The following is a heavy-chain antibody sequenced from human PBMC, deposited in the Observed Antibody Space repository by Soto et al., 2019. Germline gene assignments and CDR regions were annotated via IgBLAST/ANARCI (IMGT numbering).Heavy chain of an antibody. Sequence: LRLSCAASGFTFSNYAMNWVRQAPGKGLEWLSYIGRSSNYIQYADSVRGRFTVSRDDAKNSLYLQMNSLRAEDTAVYHCTRDMWAYSRSWESNLCGQGTPVT. CDR2: IGRSSNYI. D-gene: IGHD6-13*01. V-gene: IGHV3-21*05. J-gene: IGHJ4*02. CDR1: GFTFSNYA. CDR3: TRDMWAYSRSWESNL.